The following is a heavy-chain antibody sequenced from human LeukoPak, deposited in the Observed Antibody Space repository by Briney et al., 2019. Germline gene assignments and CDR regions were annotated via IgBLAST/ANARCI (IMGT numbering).Heavy chain of an antibody. CDR2: INHSGST. J-gene: IGHJ6*03. CDR1: GGSFSGYY. CDR3: ARTYCGGDCRGYYYSYYMDV. V-gene: IGHV4-34*01. Sequence: SETLSLTCAVYGGSFSGYYWSWIRQPSGKGLEWIGEINHSGSTNYNPSLKSRVTISVDTSKNQFSLKLSSVTAADTAVYYCARTYCGGDCRGYYYSYYMDVWGKGTTVTISS. D-gene: IGHD2-21*02.